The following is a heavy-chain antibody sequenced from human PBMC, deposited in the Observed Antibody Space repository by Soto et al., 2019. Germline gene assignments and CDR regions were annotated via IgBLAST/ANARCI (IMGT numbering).Heavy chain of an antibody. CDR2: IYPSDSDI. CDR3: ARQDCSSANCLFCYYYDG. V-gene: IGHV5-51*01. D-gene: IGHD2-2*01. Sequence: WVRQVPGKGLEWMGIIYPSDSDIRYSPSFQGQVTISVDKSTNTTYLQWTSLQASDTAMYYCARQDCSSANCLFCYYYDG. J-gene: IGHJ6*01.